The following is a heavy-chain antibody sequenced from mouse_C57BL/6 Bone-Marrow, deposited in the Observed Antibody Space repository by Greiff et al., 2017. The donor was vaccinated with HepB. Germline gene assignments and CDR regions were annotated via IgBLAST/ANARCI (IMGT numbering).Heavy chain of an antibody. D-gene: IGHD1-1*01. CDR2: IHPNSGST. V-gene: IGHV1-64*01. J-gene: IGHJ1*03. Sequence: VQLQQPGAELVKPGASVKLSCKASGYTFTSYWMHWVKQRPGQGLEWIGMIHPNSGSTTYNEKFKSKATLTVDKSSSTAYMQLSSLTSEDSAVYYCARQGPYYYGSSNWYFDVWGTGTTVTVSS. CDR3: ARQGPYYYGSSNWYFDV. CDR1: GYTFTSYW.